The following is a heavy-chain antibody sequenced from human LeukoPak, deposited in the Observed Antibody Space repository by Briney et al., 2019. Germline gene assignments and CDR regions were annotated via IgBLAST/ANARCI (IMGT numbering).Heavy chain of an antibody. CDR3: ARGGQYDFWSGYSPDAFDI. D-gene: IGHD3-3*01. Sequence: GGSLRLSCAASGFTFSSYAMHWVRQAPGKGLEYVSAISSNGGSTYYANSVKGRFTISRDNSKNTLYLQMNSLRAGDTAVYYCARGGQYDFWSGYSPDAFDIWGQGTMVTVSS. J-gene: IGHJ3*02. V-gene: IGHV3-64*01. CDR2: ISSNGGST. CDR1: GFTFSSYA.